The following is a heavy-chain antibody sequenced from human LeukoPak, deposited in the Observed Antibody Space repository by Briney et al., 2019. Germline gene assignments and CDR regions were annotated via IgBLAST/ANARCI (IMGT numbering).Heavy chain of an antibody. V-gene: IGHV3-23*01. CDR1: GFTFSNYA. Sequence: PGASLRLSCAASGFTFSNYAMSWVRQAPGKGLEWVSAISGRSDSTYYADSVKGRFTISRDTSRNTLYLQMNSLRADDTAVYYCAKWGDYDALTGYYDSDYWGQGTLVTVSS. D-gene: IGHD3-9*01. CDR3: AKWGDYDALTGYYDSDY. CDR2: ISGRSDST. J-gene: IGHJ4*02.